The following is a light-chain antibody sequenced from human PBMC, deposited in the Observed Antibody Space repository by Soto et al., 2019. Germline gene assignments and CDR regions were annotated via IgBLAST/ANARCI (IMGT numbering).Light chain of an antibody. CDR1: QSVRNN. CDR3: QQYNDRPGT. Sequence: EIVMTQSPATLSVSPGERAILSCRASQSVRNNLAWYQQKPGQAPRLLISGISTRATGISARFSGSGSGTEFTLTISSLQSEDFAVYYCQQYNDRPGTFGQGTRWIS. V-gene: IGKV3-15*01. J-gene: IGKJ1*01. CDR2: GIS.